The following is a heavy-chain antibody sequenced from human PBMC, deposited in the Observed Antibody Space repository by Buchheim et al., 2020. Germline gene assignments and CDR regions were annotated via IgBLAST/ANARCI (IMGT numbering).Heavy chain of an antibody. CDR1: GGTFSSYA. D-gene: IGHD6-13*01. CDR2: IIPILGIA. V-gene: IGHV1-69*04. Sequence: QVQLVQSGAEVKKPGSSVKVSCKASGGTFSSYAISWVRQAPGQGLEWMGRIIPILGIANYAQKFQGRVTITADTSTSTAYMDLRSLRFEDTAVYYCAREPGIAVSGTWWFDPWGQGTL. J-gene: IGHJ5*02. CDR3: AREPGIAVSGTWWFDP.